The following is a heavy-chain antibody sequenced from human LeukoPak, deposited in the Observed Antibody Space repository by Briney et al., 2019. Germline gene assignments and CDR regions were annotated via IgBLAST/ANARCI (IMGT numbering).Heavy chain of an antibody. Sequence: GGSLRLSCAASGFTFSSFSMSWVRQAPGQGLEWVSTIRGSGRSAFYADSVRGRFTISRDNSKNMVYLQMNSPRAEDTAVYFCAKDPRYCGSTSCYFHFWGQGTLVTVSS. J-gene: IGHJ4*02. CDR1: GFTFSSFS. V-gene: IGHV3-23*01. D-gene: IGHD2-2*01. CDR3: AKDPRYCGSTSCYFHF. CDR2: IRGSGRSA.